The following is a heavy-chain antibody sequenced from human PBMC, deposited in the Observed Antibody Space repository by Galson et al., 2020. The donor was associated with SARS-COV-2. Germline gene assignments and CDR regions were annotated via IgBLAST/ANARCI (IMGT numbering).Heavy chain of an antibody. CDR1: GFTFSSYE. Sequence: GGSLRLSCAASGFTFSSYEMNWVRQAPGKGLEWVSYISSSGSTIYYADSVKGRFTISRDNAKNSLYLQMNSLRAEDTAVYYCASSVWRYFDLWGRGTLVTVSS. D-gene: IGHD2-21*01. CDR3: ASSVWRYFDL. V-gene: IGHV3-48*03. CDR2: ISSSGSTI. J-gene: IGHJ2*01.